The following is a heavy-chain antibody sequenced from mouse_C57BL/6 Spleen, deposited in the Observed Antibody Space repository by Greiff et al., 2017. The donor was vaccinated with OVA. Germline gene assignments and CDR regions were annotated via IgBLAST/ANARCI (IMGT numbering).Heavy chain of an antibody. Sequence: EVMLVESGEGLVKPGGSLKLSCAASGFTFSSYAMSWVRQTPEKRLEWVAYISSGGDYIYYADTVKGRFTISRDNARNTLYLQMSSLKSEDTAMYYCTREPDDYGSSSFAYWGQGTLVTVSA. V-gene: IGHV5-9-1*02. J-gene: IGHJ3*01. D-gene: IGHD1-1*01. CDR2: ISSGGDYI. CDR3: TREPDDYGSSSFAY. CDR1: GFTFSSYA.